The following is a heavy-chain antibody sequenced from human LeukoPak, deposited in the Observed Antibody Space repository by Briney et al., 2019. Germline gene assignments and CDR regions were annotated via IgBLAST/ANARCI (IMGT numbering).Heavy chain of an antibody. CDR2: INPNSGGT. D-gene: IGHD3-22*01. Sequence: ASVKVSCKASGYTFTGYYMHWVRQAPGQGLEWMGWINPNSGGTNYAQKFQGRVTMTRGTSISTAYMELSRLRSDDTAVYYCATGTYYYDSSGYAPVSYWGQGTLVTVSS. CDR3: ATGTYYYDSSGYAPVSY. V-gene: IGHV1-2*02. J-gene: IGHJ4*02. CDR1: GYTFTGYY.